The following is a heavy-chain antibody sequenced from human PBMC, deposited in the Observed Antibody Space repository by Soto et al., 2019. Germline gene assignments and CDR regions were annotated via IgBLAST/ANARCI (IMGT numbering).Heavy chain of an antibody. V-gene: IGHV4-39*01. J-gene: IGHJ4*02. D-gene: IGHD4-17*01. Sequence: QLQLQESGPGLVKPSETLSLTCSVSGGSINTRRYYWGWIRQPPGMGLQWIGTILYTGSTYYNPSLKSRVTLSVDTSKNQFSLNLTSVTAADTALYYCARLDYGDYVFNFWGQGTLVIVSS. CDR1: GGSINTRRYY. CDR3: ARLDYGDYVFNF. CDR2: ILYTGST.